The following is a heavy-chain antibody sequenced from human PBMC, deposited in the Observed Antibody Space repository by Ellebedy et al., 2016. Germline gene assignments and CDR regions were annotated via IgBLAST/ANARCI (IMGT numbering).Heavy chain of an antibody. CDR1: GFTFSIAG. J-gene: IGHJ4*02. V-gene: IGHV3-21*01. Sequence: GESLKISXGASGFTFSIAGMTWVRQAAGKGLEWVATIDFTGAGTYYADSLKGRFIISRDNAKNSLFLQMSSLRVEDTAVYYCARDGSEWSRDYWGQGTLVTVSS. D-gene: IGHD3-3*01. CDR2: IDFTGAGT. CDR3: ARDGSEWSRDY.